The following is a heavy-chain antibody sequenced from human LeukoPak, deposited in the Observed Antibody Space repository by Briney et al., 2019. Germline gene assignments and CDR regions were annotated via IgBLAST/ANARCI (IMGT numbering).Heavy chain of an antibody. CDR2: IYYSGST. CDR1: GVSISSSSYY. Sequence: PSETLSLTCTVSGVSISSSSYYWGWIRQPPGKGLEWIGSIYYSGSTYYNPSLKSRVTISVDTSKNQFSLKLSSVTAADTAVYYCARHRPPSQLLRFGESIPYYYYYYGMDVWGQGTTVTVSS. J-gene: IGHJ6*02. V-gene: IGHV4-39*01. D-gene: IGHD3-10*01. CDR3: ARHRPPSQLLRFGESIPYYYYYYGMDV.